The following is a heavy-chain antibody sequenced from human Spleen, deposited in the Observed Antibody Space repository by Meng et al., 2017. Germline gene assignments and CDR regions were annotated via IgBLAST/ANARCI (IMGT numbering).Heavy chain of an antibody. CDR3: ARDSGWTQDY. Sequence: GESLKISCAASGFTFSSYWMSWVRQAPGKGLEWVANIKQDGSEIYYVDSVKGRFTISRDNAKNSLYLQMNSLRAEDTVVYYCARDSGWTQDYWGQGTLVTVSS. J-gene: IGHJ4*02. D-gene: IGHD6-19*01. CDR2: IKQDGSEI. V-gene: IGHV3-7*01. CDR1: GFTFSSYW.